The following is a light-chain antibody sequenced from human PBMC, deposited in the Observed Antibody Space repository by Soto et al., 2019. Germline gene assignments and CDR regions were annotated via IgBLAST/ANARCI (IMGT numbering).Light chain of an antibody. J-gene: IGLJ2*01. V-gene: IGLV2-14*03. CDR1: SSDVGGYNY. Sequence: QSALTQPASVSGSPGQSLTISCTGTSSDVGGYNYVSWYQQHPGKAPKLMIYAVSNRPSGISNRFSGSKSGNTASLTISGLQAEDEADYYCSSYTTSSAPHVVFGGGTQLTVL. CDR3: SSYTTSSAPHVV. CDR2: AVS.